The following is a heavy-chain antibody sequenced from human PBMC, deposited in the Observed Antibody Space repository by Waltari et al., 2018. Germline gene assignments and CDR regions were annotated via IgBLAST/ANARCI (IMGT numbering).Heavy chain of an antibody. CDR2: IYYSGST. CDR3: ARVDPVDGDDY. CDR1: GGSISSHY. V-gene: IGHV4-59*11. Sequence: QVQLQESGPGLVKPSETLSLTCTVSGGSISSHYWSWIRQPPGKGLEWIGYIYYSGSTNYNPSLKSRVTISVDTSKNQFSLKLSSVTAADTAVYYCARVDPVDGDDYWGQGTLVTVSS. J-gene: IGHJ4*02.